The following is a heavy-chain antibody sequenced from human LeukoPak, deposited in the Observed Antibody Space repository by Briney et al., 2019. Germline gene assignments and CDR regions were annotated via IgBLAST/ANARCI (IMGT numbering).Heavy chain of an antibody. Sequence: GGSLRLSCAASGFTFSSYSMNWVRQAPGKGLEWVSYISSSSTIYYADSVKGRFTISRDNAKNSLYLQMNSLRDEDTAVYYCAMELDIYYGMDVWGQGTTVTVSS. J-gene: IGHJ6*02. CDR2: ISSSSTI. V-gene: IGHV3-48*02. D-gene: IGHD1-7*01. CDR1: GFTFSSYS. CDR3: AMELDIYYGMDV.